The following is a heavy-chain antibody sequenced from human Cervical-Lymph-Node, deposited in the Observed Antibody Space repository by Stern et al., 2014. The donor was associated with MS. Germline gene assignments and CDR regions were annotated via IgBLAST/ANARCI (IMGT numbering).Heavy chain of an antibody. Sequence: VQLVESGAEVKKPGESLKISCKGSGYTFTNNWIAWVRQMPGKGLEWMGIIYPDDSDISYSPSLQGQVPISADKSISTAYLQWSGLKAADRAVYYCARPPPRRKWDDPNYGMDVWGQGTTVTVSS. CDR3: ARPPPRRKWDDPNYGMDV. D-gene: IGHD1-1*01. J-gene: IGHJ6*02. CDR1: GYTFTNNW. V-gene: IGHV5-51*03. CDR2: IYPDDSDI.